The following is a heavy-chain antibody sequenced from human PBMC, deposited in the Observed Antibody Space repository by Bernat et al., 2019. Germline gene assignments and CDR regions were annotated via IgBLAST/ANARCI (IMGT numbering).Heavy chain of an antibody. CDR1: GFTFSSYA. CDR3: ARDLTGTNTA. V-gene: IGHV3-30-3*01. J-gene: IGHJ5*02. D-gene: IGHD1-7*01. Sequence: QVQLVESGGGVVQPGRSLRLSCAASGFTFSSYAMHWVRQAPGKGLEWVAVISYDGSNKYYADSVKGRFTISRDNSKNTLYLQMNSLRAEDTAVYYCARDLTGTNTAWGQGSLVTVSS. CDR2: ISYDGSNK.